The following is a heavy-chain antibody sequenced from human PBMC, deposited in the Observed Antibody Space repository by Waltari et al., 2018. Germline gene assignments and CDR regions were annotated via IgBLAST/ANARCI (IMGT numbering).Heavy chain of an antibody. D-gene: IGHD2-15*01. V-gene: IGHV4-34*02. J-gene: IGHJ6*02. CDR1: GGSFSGYY. CDR2: VNHAGNM. Sequence: QVQLQQWGAGLLQPSETLSLTCAVYGGSFSGYYWGWIRQPPGKGREWIGEVNHAGNMNHKPSLRSRITIFVDTSKSQCSLKVHSVTAADTAVYYCVRLEDCSGPGGNCYSGDSFALDVWGQGTTVTVSS. CDR3: VRLEDCSGPGGNCYSGDSFALDV.